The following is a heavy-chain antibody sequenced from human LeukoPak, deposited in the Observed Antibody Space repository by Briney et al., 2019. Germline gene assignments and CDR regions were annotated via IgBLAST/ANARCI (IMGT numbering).Heavy chain of an antibody. D-gene: IGHD6-13*01. Sequence: PRGSLELSFSGSGFTFSRLRLRLGGQAAGKRLGLVSSISSYCGYIYYADALKGRCTISRDNADHSLFLQMNSLGAEDPAVYYCAPFSAVTHYYFDYWGQGTLVTVSS. CDR3: APFSAVTHYYFDY. J-gene: IGHJ4*02. V-gene: IGHV3-21*01. CDR1: GFTFSRLR. CDR2: ISSYCGYI.